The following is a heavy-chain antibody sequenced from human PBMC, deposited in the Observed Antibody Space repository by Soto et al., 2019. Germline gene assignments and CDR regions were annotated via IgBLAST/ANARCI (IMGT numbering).Heavy chain of an antibody. J-gene: IGHJ4*02. V-gene: IGHV3-23*01. D-gene: IGHD1-26*01. CDR3: AKDELHGLFDY. CDR1: GFTFSSYA. Sequence: GGSLRLSCAASGFTFSSYAVSWVRQAPGKGLEWVSAISGSGGSTCYADSVKGRFTISRDNSKNTLYLQMNSLRAEDTAVYYCAKDELHGLFDYWGQGTLVTVSS. CDR2: ISGSGGST.